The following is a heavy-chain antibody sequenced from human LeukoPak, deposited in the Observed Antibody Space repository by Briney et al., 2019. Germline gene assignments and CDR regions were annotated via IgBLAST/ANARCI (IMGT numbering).Heavy chain of an antibody. CDR3: ATYGTNWGYYFDS. J-gene: IGHJ4*02. Sequence: RGSLRLSCAASGFTFSTYSMNWVRQAPGKGLEWVSSISSDSNHIYYADSVQGRFTISRENAKKSLYLQMNSLRAEDTAVYYCATYGTNWGYYFDSWGQGTLVTVSS. CDR2: ISSDSNHI. D-gene: IGHD7-27*01. V-gene: IGHV3-21*01. CDR1: GFTFSTYS.